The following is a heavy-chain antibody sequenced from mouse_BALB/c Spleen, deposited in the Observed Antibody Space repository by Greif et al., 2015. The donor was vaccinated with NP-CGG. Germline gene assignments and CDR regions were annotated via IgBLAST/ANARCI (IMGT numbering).Heavy chain of an antibody. V-gene: IGHV2-2*02. Sequence: VQLQQSGPGLVQPSQSLSITCTVSGFSLTSYGVHWVRQSPGKGLEWLGVIWSGGSTDYNAAFISRLSISKDNSKSXVFFKMNSLQANDTAIYYCARKEVRRGDYAMDYWGQGTSVTVSP. D-gene: IGHD2-14*01. CDR2: IWSGGST. J-gene: IGHJ4*01. CDR3: ARKEVRRGDYAMDY. CDR1: GFSLTSYG.